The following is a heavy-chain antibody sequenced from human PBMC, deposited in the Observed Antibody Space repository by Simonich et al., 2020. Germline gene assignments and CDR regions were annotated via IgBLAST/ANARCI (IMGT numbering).Heavy chain of an antibody. CDR3: ARLSSRSDAFDI. Sequence: QVQLQQWGAGLLKPSETLSLTCAVYGGSFSGYYWSWIRQPPGKGLAWLGELNHSGSTNYNPSLKSRVTVSVDTSKNQFSLKLSSVTAADTAVYYCARLSSRSDAFDIWGQGTMVTVSS. V-gene: IGHV4-34*01. CDR1: GGSFSGYY. CDR2: LNHSGST. J-gene: IGHJ3*02.